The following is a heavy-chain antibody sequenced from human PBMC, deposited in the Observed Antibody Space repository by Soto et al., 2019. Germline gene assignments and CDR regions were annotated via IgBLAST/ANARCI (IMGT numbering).Heavy chain of an antibody. V-gene: IGHV5-10-1*01. CDR1: VYSFTSYW. J-gene: IGHJ6*02. CDR3: SSRQTTDGMDV. CDR2: IDPSDSYT. Sequence: GEPLKSYCKGSVYSFTSYWISWVRQMPGKGLEWMGRIDPSDSYTNYSPSFQGHVTISADKSISTAYLQWSSLKASDTAMYYCSSRQTTDGMDVWGQGTTVTVSS. D-gene: IGHD1-7*01.